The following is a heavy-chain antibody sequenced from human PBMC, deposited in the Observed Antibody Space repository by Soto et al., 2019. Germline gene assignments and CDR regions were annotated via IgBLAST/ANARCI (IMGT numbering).Heavy chain of an antibody. Sequence: GGSLRLSCAASGFTFSSYWMQWVRQAPGKGLVWVSHLNYDGSTTKYADSVKGRFTISRDNAKNTLYLQMNSLTVEDTAVYYCARDGLDYNGMEVWGQGTTVTVSS. CDR2: LNYDGSTT. J-gene: IGHJ6*02. V-gene: IGHV3-74*03. CDR1: GFTFSSYW. CDR3: ARDGLDYNGMEV.